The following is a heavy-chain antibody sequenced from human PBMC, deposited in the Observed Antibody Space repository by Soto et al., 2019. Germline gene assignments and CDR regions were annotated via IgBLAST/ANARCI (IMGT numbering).Heavy chain of an antibody. J-gene: IGHJ5*02. CDR1: GGSISSGGYY. CDR3: ARDRRDWFDP. Sequence: QVQLQESGPGLVKPSQTLSLTCTVSGGSISSGGYYWSWIRQHPGKGLEYMGYIHNSGTTYYNPSLQSRVTISMDTSKNHFSLKLSSVTAADTAVYYCARDRRDWFDPWGQGTLVTVSS. V-gene: IGHV4-31*03. CDR2: IHNSGTT.